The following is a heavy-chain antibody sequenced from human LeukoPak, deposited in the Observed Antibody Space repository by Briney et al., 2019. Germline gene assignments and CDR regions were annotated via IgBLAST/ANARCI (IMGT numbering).Heavy chain of an antibody. Sequence: GGSLRLFCAASGFTFSSYSMNWVRQAPGKGLEWVSSISSSSSYIYYADSVKGRFTISRDNAKNSLYLQMNSLRAEDTAVYYCARDFIPVSTRITMVRGVMEDYWGQGTLVTVSS. CDR1: GFTFSSYS. CDR2: ISSSSSYI. D-gene: IGHD3-10*01. CDR3: ARDFIPVSTRITMVRGVMEDY. J-gene: IGHJ4*02. V-gene: IGHV3-21*01.